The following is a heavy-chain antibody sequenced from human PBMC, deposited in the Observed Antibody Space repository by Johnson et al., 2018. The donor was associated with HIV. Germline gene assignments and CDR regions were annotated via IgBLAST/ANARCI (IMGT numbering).Heavy chain of an antibody. V-gene: IGHV3-23*04. CDR2: ITHNGGSA. CDR1: GFTFSSYA. CDR3: AKEAAYTDAFDI. Sequence: VQLVESGGGLVQPGGSLGLSCAASGFTFSSYAVSWVRQAPGKGLEWVSVITHNGGSAYYADSVKGRFTISRDNSKNTLYLQMNSLRAEDTAVYYCAKEAAYTDAFDIWGQGTRVSVSS. J-gene: IGHJ3*02. D-gene: IGHD3-16*01.